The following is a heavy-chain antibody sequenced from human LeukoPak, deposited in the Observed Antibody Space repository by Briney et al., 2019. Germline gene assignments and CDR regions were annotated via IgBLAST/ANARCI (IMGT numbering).Heavy chain of an antibody. Sequence: GGSLRLSCAASGFTFSDYYMSWIRQAPGKGLEWVSYISSSGSTIYYADSVKGRFTISRDNAKNSLYLQMNSLRAEDTAVYYCARDLYLWSASTYPPIYWGQGTLVTVSS. V-gene: IGHV3-11*01. D-gene: IGHD3-3*01. CDR1: GFTFSDYY. CDR3: ARDLYLWSASTYPPIY. J-gene: IGHJ4*02. CDR2: ISSSGSTI.